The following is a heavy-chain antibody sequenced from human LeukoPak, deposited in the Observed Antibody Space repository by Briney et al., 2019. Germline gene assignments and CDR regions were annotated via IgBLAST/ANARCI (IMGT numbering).Heavy chain of an antibody. CDR3: ARRRLVRDNYYGMDV. CDR1: GFTFSSYS. Sequence: GGSLRLSCAASGFTFSSYSMNWVRQAPGKGLEWVSYISSSSSTIYYADSVKGRFTISRDNAKNSLYLQMNSLRDEDTAVYYCARRRLVRDNYYGMDVRGQGTTVTVSS. J-gene: IGHJ6*02. D-gene: IGHD6-6*01. CDR2: ISSSSSTI. V-gene: IGHV3-48*02.